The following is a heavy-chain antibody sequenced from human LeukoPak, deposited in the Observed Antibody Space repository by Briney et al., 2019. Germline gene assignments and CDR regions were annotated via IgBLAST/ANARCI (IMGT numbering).Heavy chain of an antibody. CDR1: GFTFSSYA. Sequence: PGGSLRLSCAASGFTFSSYAMSWVRQAPGKGLEWVSGINWNGGSTGYADSVKGRFTISRDNAKNSLYLQMNSLRAGDTALYYCASGGIYYGAAFDFWGQGSLVTVSA. CDR2: INWNGGST. D-gene: IGHD1-26*01. CDR3: ASGGIYYGAAFDF. V-gene: IGHV3-20*04. J-gene: IGHJ4*02.